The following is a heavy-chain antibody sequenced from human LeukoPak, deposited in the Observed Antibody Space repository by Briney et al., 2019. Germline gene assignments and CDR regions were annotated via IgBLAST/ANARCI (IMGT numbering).Heavy chain of an antibody. D-gene: IGHD2-2*01. CDR2: IYYSGST. Sequence: SETPSLTCTVSGGSISSGDYYWSWIRQPPGKGLEWIGYIYYSGSTYYNPSLKSRVTISVDTSKNQFSLKLSSVTAADTAVYYCARARRPIVVVPAGRYYFDYWGQGTLVTVSS. CDR1: GGSISSGDYY. CDR3: ARARRPIVVVPAGRYYFDY. V-gene: IGHV4-30-4*01. J-gene: IGHJ4*02.